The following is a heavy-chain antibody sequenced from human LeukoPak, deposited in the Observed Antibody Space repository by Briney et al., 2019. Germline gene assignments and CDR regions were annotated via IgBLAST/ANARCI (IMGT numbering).Heavy chain of an antibody. V-gene: IGHV4-38-2*02. CDR3: ARYDVWGTYRAFDY. CDR2: IYHSGST. D-gene: IGHD3-16*02. J-gene: IGHJ4*02. Sequence: SETLSLTCTVSGYSISSDYYWGWIRQPPGKGLEWIGFIYHSGSTYYNPSLKSRVTISVDTSKNQFSLKLSSVTAADTAVYYCARYDVWGTYRAFDYWGQGTLVTVSS. CDR1: GYSISSDYY.